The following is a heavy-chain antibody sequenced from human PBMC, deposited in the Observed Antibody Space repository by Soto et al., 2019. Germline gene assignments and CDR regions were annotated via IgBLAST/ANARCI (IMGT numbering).Heavy chain of an antibody. V-gene: IGHV4-31*03. CDR1: GGSISSGGYY. J-gene: IGHJ5*02. CDR2: IYYSGST. CDR3: ARDSSSRAGFDP. D-gene: IGHD6-13*01. Sequence: QVQLQESGPGLVKPSQTLSLTCTVSGGSISSGGYYWSWIRQHPGKGLEWIGYIYYSGSTYYTPSLKTRVTISVDTSKHQFSLKLSSVTAADTAVYYCARDSSSRAGFDPWGQGTLVTVSS.